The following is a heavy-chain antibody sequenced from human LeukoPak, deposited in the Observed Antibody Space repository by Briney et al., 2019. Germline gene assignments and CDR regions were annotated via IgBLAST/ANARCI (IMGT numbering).Heavy chain of an antibody. Sequence: SETLSLTCAVYGGSFSGYYWSWIRQPPGKGLEWIGEINHSGSTNYNPSLKNRVTISVDTSKNQFSLKLSSVTAADTAVYYCARGDYGSGSHWGQGTLVTVSS. D-gene: IGHD3-10*01. J-gene: IGHJ4*02. CDR2: INHSGST. V-gene: IGHV4-34*01. CDR1: GGSFSGYY. CDR3: ARGDYGSGSH.